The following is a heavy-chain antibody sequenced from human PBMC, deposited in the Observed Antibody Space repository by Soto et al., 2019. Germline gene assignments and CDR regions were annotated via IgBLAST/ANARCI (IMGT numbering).Heavy chain of an antibody. V-gene: IGHV1-24*01. CDR2: LDPEEGEI. CDR1: GHTLTELS. Sequence: QVQLVQSGAEVKKPGASVKVSCKVSGHTLTELSMHWVRQAAGKGLEWMGGLDPEEGEIVSAQKFQGRVIVTEDSSTDTAYMELSSLRSEDTAVYYCSTVPAEFAPGVWGQGTTVIVTS. J-gene: IGHJ6*02. D-gene: IGHD3-10*01. CDR3: STVPAEFAPGV.